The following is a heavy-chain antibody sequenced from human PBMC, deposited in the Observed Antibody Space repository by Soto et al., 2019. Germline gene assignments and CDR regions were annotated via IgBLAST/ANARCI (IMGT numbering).Heavy chain of an antibody. CDR2: INHSGST. CDR3: ARGGRRSPGMDV. Sequence: SETLSLTCAVYGGSFSGYYWSWIRQPPGKGLEWIGEINHSGSTNYNPSLKSRVTISVDTSKNQFSLKLSSVTAAHTAVYYCARGGRRSPGMDVWGQGTTVT. V-gene: IGHV4-34*01. J-gene: IGHJ6*02. CDR1: GGSFSGYY.